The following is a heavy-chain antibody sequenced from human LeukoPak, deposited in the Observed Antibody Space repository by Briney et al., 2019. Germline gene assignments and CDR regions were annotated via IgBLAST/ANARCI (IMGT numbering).Heavy chain of an antibody. J-gene: IGHJ4*02. D-gene: IGHD5-12*01. CDR1: GFTFSSYA. CDR2: ISGSGGST. Sequence: PGGSLRLSCAASGFTFSSYAMNWVRQAPGKGLEWVSAISGSGGSTYYADSVKGRFTISRDNSKNTLYLQMNSLRAEDTAVYYCAKRGYSGYDYHLDYWGQGTLVTVSS. V-gene: IGHV3-23*01. CDR3: AKRGYSGYDYHLDY.